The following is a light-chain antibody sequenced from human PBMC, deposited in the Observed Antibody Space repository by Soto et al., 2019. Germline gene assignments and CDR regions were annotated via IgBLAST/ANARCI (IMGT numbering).Light chain of an antibody. J-gene: IGKJ5*01. Sequence: DIQMTQSPSSQSASIGDGVTITSRASQSINSYLNWYQQKPGKAPKLLISAASNLQSGVPSRFSGSGSGTDFTLTISSLQPEDFATYYCQQSFSTLLITFGQGTRLEIK. CDR3: QQSFSTLLIT. V-gene: IGKV1-39*01. CDR2: AAS. CDR1: QSINSY.